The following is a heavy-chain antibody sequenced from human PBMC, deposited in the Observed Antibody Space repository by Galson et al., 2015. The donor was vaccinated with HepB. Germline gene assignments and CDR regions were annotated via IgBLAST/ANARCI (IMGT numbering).Heavy chain of an antibody. CDR3: ARGALVVVVGATQNNWFDP. V-gene: IGHV1-18*01. J-gene: IGHJ5*02. CDR1: GYTFSPYS. Sequence: SVKVSCKASGYTFSPYSITWVRQAPGQGLEWMGWISPYNRNTDYARKFQGRVTMTTDISTSTAYMELRSLRSDDTAVYYCARGALVVVVGATQNNWFDPWGQGTLVTVSS. D-gene: IGHD2-15*01. CDR2: ISPYNRNT.